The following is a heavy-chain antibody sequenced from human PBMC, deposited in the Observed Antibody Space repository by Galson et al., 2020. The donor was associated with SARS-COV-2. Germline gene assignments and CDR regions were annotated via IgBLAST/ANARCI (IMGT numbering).Heavy chain of an antibody. D-gene: IGHD6-13*01. Sequence: GESLKISCAASGFTFSSYAMSWVRQAPGKGLEWVSAISGSGGSTYYADSVKGRFTISRDNSKNTLYLQMNSLRAEDTAVYYCAKDLIAAAGGGYYYYGMDVWGQGTTVTVSS. CDR1: GFTFSSYA. CDR2: ISGSGGST. CDR3: AKDLIAAAGGGYYYYGMDV. V-gene: IGHV3-23*01. J-gene: IGHJ6*02.